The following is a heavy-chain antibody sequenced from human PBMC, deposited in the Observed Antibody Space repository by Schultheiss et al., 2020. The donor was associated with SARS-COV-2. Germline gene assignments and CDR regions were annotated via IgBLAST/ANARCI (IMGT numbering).Heavy chain of an antibody. CDR3: AKDWGGSSWSRSHAFDI. Sequence: GESLKISCAASGFTFSSYGMHWVRQAPGKGLEWVAVISYDGSNKYYADSVKGRFTISRDNSKNTLYLQMNSLRAEDTAVYYCAKDWGGSSWSRSHAFDIWGQGTMVTVSS. D-gene: IGHD6-13*01. CDR1: GFTFSSYG. CDR2: ISYDGSNK. J-gene: IGHJ3*02. V-gene: IGHV3-30*18.